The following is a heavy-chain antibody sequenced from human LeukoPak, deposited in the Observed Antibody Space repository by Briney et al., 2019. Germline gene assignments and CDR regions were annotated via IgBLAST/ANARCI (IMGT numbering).Heavy chain of an antibody. D-gene: IGHD3-3*01. V-gene: IGHV1-58*02. Sequence: TSVKVSCKASGFTFSSPAMQWVRQARGQRLEWIGWIVVGSDNTNYAQEFQERVTITRDMSTSTAYMELSSLRSEDTAVYYCAASALGDAFDIWGQGTMVTVSS. CDR1: GFTFSSPA. CDR2: IVVGSDNT. J-gene: IGHJ3*02. CDR3: AASALGDAFDI.